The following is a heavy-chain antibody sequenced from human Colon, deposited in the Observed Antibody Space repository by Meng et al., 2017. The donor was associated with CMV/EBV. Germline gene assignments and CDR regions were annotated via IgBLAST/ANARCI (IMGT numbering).Heavy chain of an antibody. V-gene: IGHV3-74*01. Sequence: GDSLKISCAASGFDFSSYGMRWVGQVPGKGLEWVSLIHGDGRVHINADSAKGRFTISRDNSKNSSYLQMRGLRADDTAVYYCARDRCGTNGCNNDADIWGQGTMVTVSS. J-gene: IGHJ3*02. CDR3: ARDRCGTNGCNNDADI. D-gene: IGHD2-8*01. CDR1: GFDFSSYG. CDR2: IHGDGRVH.